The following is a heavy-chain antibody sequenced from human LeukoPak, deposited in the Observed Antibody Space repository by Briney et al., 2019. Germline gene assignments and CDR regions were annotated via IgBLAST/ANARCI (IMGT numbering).Heavy chain of an antibody. V-gene: IGHV1-18*01. CDR3: ARDIESSRDNSGWGYDAFDI. CDR1: GYTFTSYG. D-gene: IGHD6-19*01. J-gene: IGHJ3*02. CDR2: ISAYNGNT. Sequence: ASVKVFCKASGYTFTSYGIGWVRQAPGQGLEWMGWISAYNGNTNYAQKLQGRVTMTTDTSTSTAYMELRSLRSDDTAVYYCARDIESSRDNSGWGYDAFDIWGQGTMVTVSS.